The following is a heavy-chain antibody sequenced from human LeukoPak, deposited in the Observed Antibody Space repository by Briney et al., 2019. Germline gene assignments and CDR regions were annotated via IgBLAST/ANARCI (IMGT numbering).Heavy chain of an antibody. Sequence: KAGGSLRLSCTASGFTFGDYAMSWVRQAPGKGLEWVGRIKSKTDGGTTDYAAPVKGRFTISRDDSKNTLYLQMNSLKTEDTAVYYCTTDRIVGAYWGQGTLVTVSS. CDR1: GFTFGDYA. D-gene: IGHD1-26*01. V-gene: IGHV3-15*01. CDR2: IKSKTDGGTT. J-gene: IGHJ4*02. CDR3: TTDRIVGAY.